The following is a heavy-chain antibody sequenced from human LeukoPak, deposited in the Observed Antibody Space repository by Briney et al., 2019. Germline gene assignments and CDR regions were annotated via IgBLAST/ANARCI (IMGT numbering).Heavy chain of an antibody. D-gene: IGHD5-18*01. J-gene: IGHJ4*02. CDR1: GGSISSSSAY. CDR3: VSPRGFSYGYFDY. V-gene: IGHV4-39*01. Sequence: PSETLCLTCTVSGGSISSSSAYWGWIRQPPGKGLEWIGSIYYSKNTYYNPSLKSRVTISADTSKNQFSLTLGSVSATDTAVYYCVSPRGFSYGYFDYWGKGTLVTVSS. CDR2: IYYSKNT.